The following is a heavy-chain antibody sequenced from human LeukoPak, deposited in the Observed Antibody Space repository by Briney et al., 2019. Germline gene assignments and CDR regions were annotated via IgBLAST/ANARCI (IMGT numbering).Heavy chain of an antibody. CDR2: ISSNGGS. D-gene: IGHD1-26*01. Sequence: PGGSLRLSCSASGFTFSSYAMHWVRQAPGKGLEYVSGISSNGGSVYADSVKGRFTTSRDNSKNTLYLQMNSLRAEDTAVYYCARDRGSYGMDVWGQGTTVTVSS. CDR3: ARDRGSYGMDV. V-gene: IGHV3-64*04. CDR1: GFTFSSYA. J-gene: IGHJ6*02.